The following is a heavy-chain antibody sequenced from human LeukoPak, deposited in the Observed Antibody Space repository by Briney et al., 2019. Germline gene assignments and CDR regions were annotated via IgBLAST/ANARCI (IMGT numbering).Heavy chain of an antibody. V-gene: IGHV4-39*07. CDR2: IYHSGNT. J-gene: IGHJ5*02. CDR3: ARDPGQQLPRGWFDP. D-gene: IGHD6-13*01. CDR1: GASVSGSAYY. Sequence: SETLSLTCTVSGASVSGSAYYWGWIRQPPGKGMEWIGNIYHSGNTYYNPSLKSRVTISGDTSKNQFSLKLSSVTAADTAVYYCARDPGQQLPRGWFDPWGQGTLVTVSS.